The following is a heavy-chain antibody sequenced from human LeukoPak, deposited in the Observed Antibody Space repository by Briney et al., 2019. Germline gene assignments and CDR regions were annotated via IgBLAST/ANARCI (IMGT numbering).Heavy chain of an antibody. CDR1: GGSISSYY. V-gene: IGHV4-59*01. D-gene: IGHD6-13*01. Sequence: TSETLFLTCTVSGGSISSYYWSWIRQPPGKGLEWIGYIYFSGSTNYNPSLKSRVTISVDTSRNQFSLQLSSVTAADTAVYYCARTSHPHGSSWLFDYWGQRTLVTVSS. J-gene: IGHJ4*02. CDR2: IYFSGST. CDR3: ARTSHPHGSSWLFDY.